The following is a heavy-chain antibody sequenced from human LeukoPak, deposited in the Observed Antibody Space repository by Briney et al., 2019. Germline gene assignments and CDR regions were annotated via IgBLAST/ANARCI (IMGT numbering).Heavy chain of an antibody. V-gene: IGHV4-59*01. CDR3: ARVTAAVDFDY. D-gene: IGHD6-13*01. J-gene: IGHJ4*02. CDR2: IYYSGST. CDR1: GGSISSYY. Sequence: PSETLSLTCTVSGGSISSYYWSWIRQPPGKGLEWIGYIYYSGSTNYNPSLKSRVTISVDTSKNQFSLKLSSVTAADTAVYYCARVTAAVDFDYWGQGTLVTVSS.